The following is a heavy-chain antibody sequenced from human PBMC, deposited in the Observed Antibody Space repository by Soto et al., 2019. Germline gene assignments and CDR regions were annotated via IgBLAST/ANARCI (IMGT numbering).Heavy chain of an antibody. J-gene: IGHJ4*02. V-gene: IGHV3-30*18. CDR2: VFFDGNYK. CDR1: GITFSRYA. Sequence: QVQFMQSGGGVVQPGKSLRLSCATSGITFSRYAMHWVRQAPGKRLEWVAVVFFDGNYKNYGDSVKGRFTVSRDNSKNTTYLLMHGLRPEDTAVYYWTKGGTVHFDYWGQGSLVTVSS. D-gene: IGHD3-16*01. CDR3: TKGGTVHFDY.